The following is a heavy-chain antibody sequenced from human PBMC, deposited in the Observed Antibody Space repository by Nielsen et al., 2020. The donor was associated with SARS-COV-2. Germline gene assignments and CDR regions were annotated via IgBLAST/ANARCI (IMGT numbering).Heavy chain of an antibody. D-gene: IGHD4-23*01. CDR2: INHSGST. Sequence: SETLSPTCPVYGGSFSGYYWGWIRQPPGKGLEWIGEINHSGSTNYNPSLKSPVTISVDTSKNQFSVKLSSVTAADTAVYYCARRWAVPKGPFDYWGQGTLVTVSS. CDR3: ARRWAVPKGPFDY. CDR1: GGSFSGYY. V-gene: IGHV4-34*01. J-gene: IGHJ4*02.